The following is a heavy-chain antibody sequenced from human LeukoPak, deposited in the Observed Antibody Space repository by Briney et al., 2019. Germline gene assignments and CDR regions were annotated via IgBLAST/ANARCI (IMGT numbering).Heavy chain of an antibody. V-gene: IGHV3-30*18. CDR3: AKDRYSGLNTIDY. Sequence: QPGRSLRLSCAASESTFSTYGMHWVRQAPGKGLEWVAVISYDGSYKFYADSVKGRFTISRDNSKSTLYLQMNSLRAEDTAVYYCAKDRYSGLNTIDYWGQGTLVTVSS. CDR1: ESTFSTYG. D-gene: IGHD6-13*01. CDR2: ISYDGSYK. J-gene: IGHJ4*02.